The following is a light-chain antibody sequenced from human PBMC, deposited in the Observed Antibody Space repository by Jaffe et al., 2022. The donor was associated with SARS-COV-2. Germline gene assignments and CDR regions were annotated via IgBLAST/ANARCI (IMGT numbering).Light chain of an antibody. J-gene: IGKJ2*01. Sequence: EIVLTQSPATLSLSPGEKATLSCEASQSVSSRFLAWYQQKPGLAPRLLIYDALNRAAGIPDRFSGSGSGTDFTLIISRLEPEDFAVYSCQQYGSSPYTFGQGTKLDI. CDR2: DAL. CDR1: QSVSSRF. V-gene: IGKV3D-20*01. CDR3: QQYGSSPYT.